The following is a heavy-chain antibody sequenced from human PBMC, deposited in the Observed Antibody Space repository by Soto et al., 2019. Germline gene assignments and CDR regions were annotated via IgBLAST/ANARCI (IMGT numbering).Heavy chain of an antibody. J-gene: IGHJ6*02. CDR3: ARAMDIVVVPAAIGGMDV. CDR2: IIPIFGTA. V-gene: IGHV1-69*13. CDR1: GGTFSSYS. D-gene: IGHD2-2*03. Sequence: SVKVSCKASGGTFSSYSISWVRQAPGQGLEWMGGIIPIFGTANYAQKFQGRVTITADESTSTAYMELSSLRSEDTAVYYCARAMDIVVVPAAIGGMDVWGQGTTVTVSS.